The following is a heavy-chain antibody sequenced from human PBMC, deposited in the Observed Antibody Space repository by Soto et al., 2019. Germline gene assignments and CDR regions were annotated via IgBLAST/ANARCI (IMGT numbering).Heavy chain of an antibody. J-gene: IGHJ4*02. Sequence: SVKVSCKASGGTFSSYAISWVRQAPGQGLEWMGGIIPIFGTANYAQKFQGRVTITADESTSTAYMELSSLRSEDTAVYYCAREGAQRYYYDSSGYPYYFDYWGQGTLVTSPQ. CDR1: GGTFSSYA. CDR3: AREGAQRYYYDSSGYPYYFDY. CDR2: IIPIFGTA. D-gene: IGHD3-22*01. V-gene: IGHV1-69*13.